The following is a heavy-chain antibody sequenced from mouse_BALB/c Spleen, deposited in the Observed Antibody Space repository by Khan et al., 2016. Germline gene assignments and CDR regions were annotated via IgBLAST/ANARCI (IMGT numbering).Heavy chain of an antibody. CDR3: APVPAY. CDR2: INTETGEP. CDR1: GYTFTDYS. V-gene: IGHV9-2-1*01. J-gene: IGHJ3*01. Sequence: QIQLVQSRPELKQPGQTVKISCKASGYTFTDYSIPWVKPAPGKGLKWMGWINTETGEPTYADDFKGRFAFSLQTSPRTPYLQINNLKKEDTATYFCAPVPAYWGQGTLVTVSA.